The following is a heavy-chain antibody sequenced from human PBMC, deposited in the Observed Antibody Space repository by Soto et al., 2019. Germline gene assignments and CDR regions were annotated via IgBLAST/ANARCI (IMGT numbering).Heavy chain of an antibody. Sequence: PGGSLRLSCAASGFTFSSYWMHWVRQAPGKGLVWVSRINTDGSSTTYADSVQGRFTISRDNSKNTLYLQMNSLRAEDTAVYYCAREVVTMVRGVAQNYYYYYGMDVWGQGTTVTVSS. V-gene: IGHV3-74*01. CDR2: INTDGSST. J-gene: IGHJ6*02. D-gene: IGHD3-10*01. CDR3: AREVVTMVRGVAQNYYYYYGMDV. CDR1: GFTFSSYW.